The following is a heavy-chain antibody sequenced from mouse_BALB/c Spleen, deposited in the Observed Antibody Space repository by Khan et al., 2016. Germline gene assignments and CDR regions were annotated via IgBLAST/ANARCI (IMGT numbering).Heavy chain of an antibody. J-gene: IGHJ2*01. CDR2: MSSGSDTI. CDR3: TRLDY. Sequence: EVELVESGGDLVQPGGSRKLSCVASGITFSPFGMHWVRQAPGKGLEWVAYMSSGSDTIYYADTVKGRFTISRDNPRNTLFLQMTSLRSEDTAIYYCTRLDYWGQGTTLTVSS. CDR1: GITFSPFG. V-gene: IGHV5-17*02.